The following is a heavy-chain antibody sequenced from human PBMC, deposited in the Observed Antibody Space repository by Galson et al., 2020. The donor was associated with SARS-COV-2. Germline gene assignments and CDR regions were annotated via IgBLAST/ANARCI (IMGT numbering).Heavy chain of an antibody. J-gene: IGHJ4*02. D-gene: IGHD2-21*02. CDR3: ARDKGIVVVTATHTSFDY. Sequence: GGSLRLSCAASGFTFSSYGMHWVRQAPGKGLEWVAVIWYDGSNKYYADSVKGRFTISRDNSKNTLYLQMNSLRAEDTAVYYCARDKGIVVVTATHTSFDYWGQGTLVTVSS. CDR2: IWYDGSNK. CDR1: GFTFSSYG. V-gene: IGHV3-33*01.